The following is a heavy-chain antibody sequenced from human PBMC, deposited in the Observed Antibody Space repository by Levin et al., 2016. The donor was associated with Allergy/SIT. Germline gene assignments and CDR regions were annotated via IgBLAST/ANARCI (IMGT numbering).Heavy chain of an antibody. CDR3: ARDLPALTIFGVD. J-gene: IGHJ4*02. Sequence: SVKVSCKASGGTFSSYAISWVRQAPGQGLEWMGGIIPIFGTANYAQKFQGRVTITADESTSTAYMELSSLRSEDTAVYYCARDLPALTIFGVDWGQGTLVTVSS. V-gene: IGHV1-69*13. D-gene: IGHD3-3*01. CDR1: GGTFSSYA. CDR2: IIPIFGTA.